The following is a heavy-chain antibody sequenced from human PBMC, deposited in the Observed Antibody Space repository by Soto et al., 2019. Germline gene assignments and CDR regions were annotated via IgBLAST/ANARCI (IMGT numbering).Heavy chain of an antibody. CDR1: GGTFSSYS. CDR2: ISSSSSTI. J-gene: IGHJ5*02. CDR3: ARDRVVVAATVDNRFDP. V-gene: IGHV3-48*02. Sequence: GAVRLSGAGSGGTFSSYSRNWVRQAPGKGLEWVSYISSSSSTIYYADSVKGRFTISRDNAKNSLYLQMNSLRDEDTAVYYCARDRVVVAATVDNRFDPWGQGTLVTVSS. D-gene: IGHD2-15*01.